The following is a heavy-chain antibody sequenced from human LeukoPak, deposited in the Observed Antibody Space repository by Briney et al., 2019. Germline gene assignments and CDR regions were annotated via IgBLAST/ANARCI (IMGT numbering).Heavy chain of an antibody. CDR2: IYYSGST. J-gene: IGHJ4*02. V-gene: IGHV4-30-4*08. CDR3: ATCSGSSPFDY. Sequence: PSETLSLTCTVSGGSISSGDYYWSWIRQPPGKGLEWIGYIYYSGSTYYNPSLKSRVTISVDTSKNQFSLKLSSVTAADTAVYYCATCSGSSPFDYWGQGTLVTVSS. CDR1: GGSISSGDYY. D-gene: IGHD3-10*02.